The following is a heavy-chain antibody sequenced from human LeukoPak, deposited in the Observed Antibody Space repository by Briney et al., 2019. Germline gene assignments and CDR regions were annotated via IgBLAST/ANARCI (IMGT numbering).Heavy chain of an antibody. CDR1: GGSISSYY. D-gene: IGHD3-10*01. Sequence: SSETLSLTCTVSGGSISSYYWSWIRQPAGKGLEWIGRIYNSGSTTCNPSLKSRVTMSVDTSKNQFSLKLSSVTAADTAVYYCARDSGTTGEVKFDPWGQGTLVTVSS. J-gene: IGHJ5*02. V-gene: IGHV4-4*07. CDR3: ARDSGTTGEVKFDP. CDR2: IYNSGST.